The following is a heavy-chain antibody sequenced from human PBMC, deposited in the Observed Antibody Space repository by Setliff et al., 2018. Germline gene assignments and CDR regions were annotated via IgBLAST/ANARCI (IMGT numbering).Heavy chain of an antibody. Sequence: PGGSLRLSCAASGFTFSSYWMSWVRQAPGKGLERLANINEDGSHKWYVDSVKGRFTVSRDDSKNTVYVQMDSLRADDTAVYYCAKVHPTPYSIYALDIWGQGTMVTV. D-gene: IGHD1-26*01. V-gene: IGHV3-7*03. CDR2: INEDGSHK. CDR1: GFTFSSYW. CDR3: AKVHPTPYSIYALDI. J-gene: IGHJ3*02.